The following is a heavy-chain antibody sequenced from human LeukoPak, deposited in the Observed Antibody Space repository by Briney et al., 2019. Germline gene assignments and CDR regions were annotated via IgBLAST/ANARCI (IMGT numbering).Heavy chain of an antibody. Sequence: PSETLSLTCTVSGYSISSGYFWGWIRQPPEKGLEWIANIFHSGTTHYNPSLKSRVTISVDTSKNQFSLKLSSVTAADTAVYYCARLIAAAGPYYFDYWGQGTLVTVSS. CDR3: ARLIAAAGPYYFDY. CDR2: IFHSGTT. D-gene: IGHD6-13*01. J-gene: IGHJ4*02. V-gene: IGHV4-38-2*02. CDR1: GYSISSGYF.